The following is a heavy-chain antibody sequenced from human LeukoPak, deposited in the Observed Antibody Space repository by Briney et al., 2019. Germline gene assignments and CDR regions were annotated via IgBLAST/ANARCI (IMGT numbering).Heavy chain of an antibody. J-gene: IGHJ4*02. CDR3: ARGGGWYFDY. CDR2: IKEDGSEK. V-gene: IGHV3-7*01. D-gene: IGHD6-19*01. CDR1: GFTFSSYW. Sequence: PGGSLRLSCAASGFTFSSYWMNWVGQAPGKGVEGVANIKEDGSEKYYVDSVKGGFTISRDNDKNSLYLQMNSLRAEDTAVYYCARGGGWYFDYWGQGTLVTVSS.